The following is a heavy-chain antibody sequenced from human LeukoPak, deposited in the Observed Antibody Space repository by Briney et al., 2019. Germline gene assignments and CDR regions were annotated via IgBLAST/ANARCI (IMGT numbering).Heavy chain of an antibody. D-gene: IGHD6-19*01. J-gene: IGHJ4*02. CDR1: GFTFSSYG. CDR2: IWYDGSNK. V-gene: IGHV3-33*01. CDR3: ARGEQWGLRSATKDY. Sequence: GRSLRLSCAASGFTFSSYGMHWVRQAPGKGLEWVAVIWYDGSNKYYADSVKGRFTISRDNSKNTLYLQMNSLRAEDTAVYYCARGEQWGLRSATKDYWGQGTLVTVSS.